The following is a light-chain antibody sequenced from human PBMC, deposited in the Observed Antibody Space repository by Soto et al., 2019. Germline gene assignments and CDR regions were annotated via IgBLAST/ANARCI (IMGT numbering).Light chain of an antibody. CDR1: QGIGDT. V-gene: IGKV3-15*01. Sequence: EVVMTQSPATLSVSPGEVTTLSCTASQGIGDTLARYQHKPGLTPRRLLYDTSTRATGVPTRFSGSRSEAEFPLTINSLQSEDFAVYYCQPYYNWPLTFGGGTKVDLK. CDR3: QPYYNWPLT. J-gene: IGKJ4*01. CDR2: DTS.